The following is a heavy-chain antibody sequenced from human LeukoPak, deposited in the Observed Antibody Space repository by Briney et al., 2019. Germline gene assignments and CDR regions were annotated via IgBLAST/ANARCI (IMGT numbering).Heavy chain of an antibody. CDR3: AKGPYYDFWSGYYYYYYMDV. CDR1: GGSISSYY. Sequence: PSETLSLTCPVSGGSISSYYWSWIRQPPGKGLEWIGYIYTSGSTNYNPSLKSRVTISVDTSKNQFSLKLSSVTAADTAVYYCAKGPYYDFWSGYYYYYYMDVWGKGTTVTVSS. V-gene: IGHV4-4*09. J-gene: IGHJ6*03. D-gene: IGHD3-3*01. CDR2: IYTSGST.